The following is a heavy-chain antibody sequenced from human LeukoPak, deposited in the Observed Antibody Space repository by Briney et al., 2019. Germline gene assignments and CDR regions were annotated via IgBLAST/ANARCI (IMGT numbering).Heavy chain of an antibody. J-gene: IGHJ6*02. CDR2: INHSGST. D-gene: IGHD2-15*01. V-gene: IGHV4-34*01. Sequence: PSETLSLTCAVYGGSFSGYYWSWIRQPPGKGLEWIGEINHSGSTNYNPSLKSRVTISVDTSKNQFSLKLSSVTAADTAVYYCARDSGGWPVPYYYYGMDVWGQGTTVTVSS. CDR1: GGSFSGYY. CDR3: ARDSGGWPVPYYYYGMDV.